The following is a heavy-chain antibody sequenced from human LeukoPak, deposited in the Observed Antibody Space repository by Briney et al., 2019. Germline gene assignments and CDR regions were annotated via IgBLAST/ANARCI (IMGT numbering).Heavy chain of an antibody. J-gene: IGHJ4*02. CDR2: ISSSGSTI. CDR3: ARDRYCSGGSCYWTRDFDY. D-gene: IGHD2-15*01. CDR1: GFTFSDYY. V-gene: IGHV3-11*04. Sequence: NPWGSLRLSCAASGFTFSDYYMSWIRQAPGKGLEWVSYISSSGSTIYYADSVKGRFNISRDNAKNSLYLKMNSLRAEDTAVYYCARDRYCSGGSCYWTRDFDYWGQGTLVTVSS.